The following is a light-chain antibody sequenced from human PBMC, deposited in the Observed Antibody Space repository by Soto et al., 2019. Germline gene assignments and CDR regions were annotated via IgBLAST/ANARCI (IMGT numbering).Light chain of an antibody. Sequence: QSVLTQPASVSGSPGQSITISCTGTSSDVGGYNYVSWYQQHPGKAPKLMIYAVSNRPSGVSNRFSGSKSGNTASLTISGLQAEDEADYYCSSYTSSIVVFGGGTKLTVL. CDR2: AVS. CDR3: SSYTSSIVV. V-gene: IGLV2-14*01. CDR1: SSDVGGYNY. J-gene: IGLJ2*01.